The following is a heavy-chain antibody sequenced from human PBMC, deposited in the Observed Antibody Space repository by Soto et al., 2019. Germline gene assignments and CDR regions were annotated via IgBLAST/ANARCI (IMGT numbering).Heavy chain of an antibody. CDR3: ARDTGRSWYEGHFDS. J-gene: IGHJ4*02. V-gene: IGHV1-18*01. D-gene: IGHD6-13*01. CDR2: ISGNNANT. CDR1: GYTLTSYS. Sequence: QVQLVQSGAEVKKPGASVKVSCKASGYTLTSYSISWVRQAPGQGLEWMGWISGNNANTNYAQKVQDRVTMTTDTSTSTAYMELRSLGSDDTAVYYCARDTGRSWYEGHFDSWGQGTLVTVSS.